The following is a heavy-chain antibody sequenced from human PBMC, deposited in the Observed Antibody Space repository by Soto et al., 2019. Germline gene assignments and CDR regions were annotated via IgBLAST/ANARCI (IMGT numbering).Heavy chain of an antibody. J-gene: IGHJ6*02. V-gene: IGHV4-61*01. CDR3: ARAHSGYDPLGMDV. D-gene: IGHD5-12*01. CDR1: GGSVISGSYY. Sequence: QVQLQESGPGLVKPSETLSLTCTVSGGSVISGSYYWSWIRQPPEKGLEWVGCISDTGSGDYNPSLNSRVTIAVHTSKRQFSLRLNSVTAADTADYYCARAHSGYDPLGMDVWGQGTTVTVSS. CDR2: ISDTGSG.